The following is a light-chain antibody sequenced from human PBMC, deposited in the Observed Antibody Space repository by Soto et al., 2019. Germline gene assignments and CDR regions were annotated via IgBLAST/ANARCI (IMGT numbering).Light chain of an antibody. V-gene: IGKV1-5*01. Sequence: GDRVTITCRASQSISSWLAWYQQKPGKAPKLLIYDASSLESGVPSRFGGSGSGTEFTLTISSLQPDDFTTYYCQQLLSYPITFGQGTRLEIK. CDR2: DAS. J-gene: IGKJ5*01. CDR3: QQLLSYPIT. CDR1: QSISSW.